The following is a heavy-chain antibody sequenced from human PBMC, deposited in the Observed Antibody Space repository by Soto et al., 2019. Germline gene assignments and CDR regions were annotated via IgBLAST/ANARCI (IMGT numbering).Heavy chain of an antibody. CDR1: GYTFTGYY. CDR3: ARDNTYCSSTSCYGGWFDP. D-gene: IGHD2-2*01. V-gene: IGHV1-2*04. Sequence: GASVKVSCKASGYTFTGYYMHWVRQAPGQGLEWKGWINPNSGGTNYAQKFQGWVTMTRDTSISTAYMELSRLRSDDTAVYYCARDNTYCSSTSCYGGWFDPWGQGTLVTVSS. J-gene: IGHJ5*02. CDR2: INPNSGGT.